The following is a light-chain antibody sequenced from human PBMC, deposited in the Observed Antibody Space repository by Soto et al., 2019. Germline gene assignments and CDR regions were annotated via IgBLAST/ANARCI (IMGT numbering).Light chain of an antibody. Sequence: QSALTQPPSASGSPGQSVTISCTGNSNDVGHSSFISWYQQHPGKGPKLIIYEVSKRPSGVPARFSGSKSGNTASLSVSGLHDEDEADYFCNAQADNGKHVFGTGTKLTVL. CDR3: NAQADNGKHV. CDR2: EVS. J-gene: IGLJ1*01. CDR1: SNDVGHSSF. V-gene: IGLV2-8*01.